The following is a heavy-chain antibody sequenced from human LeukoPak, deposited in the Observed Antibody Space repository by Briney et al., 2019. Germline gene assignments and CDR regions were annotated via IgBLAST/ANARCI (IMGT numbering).Heavy chain of an antibody. CDR1: GGSINSNYDY. CDR2: INHSGST. D-gene: IGHD3-9*01. V-gene: IGHV4-39*07. Sequence: SETLSLTCTVSGGSINSNYDYWSWIRQPPGKGLEWIGEINHSGSTNYNPSLKSRVTISVDTSKNQFSLKLSSVTAADTAVYYCARGQDYDILTGYDYWGQGTLVTVSS. J-gene: IGHJ4*02. CDR3: ARGQDYDILTGYDY.